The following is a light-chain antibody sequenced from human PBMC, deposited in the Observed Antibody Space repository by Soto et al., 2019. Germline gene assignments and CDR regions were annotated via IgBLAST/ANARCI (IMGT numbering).Light chain of an antibody. Sequence: DIQMTQSPSSVSASVGDRVTITCRASQGISNWLAWYQQKPGKATSLVIHAACSLKSGVPSRFSGSGYGTDFTLTISSLQPEDFATYFCQQTNSLPVTFGPGTKVDIK. CDR3: QQTNSLPVT. CDR1: QGISNW. CDR2: AAC. J-gene: IGKJ3*01. V-gene: IGKV1-12*01.